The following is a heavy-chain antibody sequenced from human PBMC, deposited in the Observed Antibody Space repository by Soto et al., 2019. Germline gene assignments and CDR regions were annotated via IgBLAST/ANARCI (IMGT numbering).Heavy chain of an antibody. D-gene: IGHD2-15*01. CDR1: GFSFRSYG. J-gene: IGHJ6*02. Sequence: GGSLRLSCAASGFSFRSYGMHWVRQAPGKGLEWVAVVSFDGSNQYYADSVRGRFTSSRDNSKKTLYLQMNSLRTEDTAVYYCAKATPDDGMDVWGQGTTVTVSS. V-gene: IGHV3-30*18. CDR3: AKATPDDGMDV. CDR2: VSFDGSNQ.